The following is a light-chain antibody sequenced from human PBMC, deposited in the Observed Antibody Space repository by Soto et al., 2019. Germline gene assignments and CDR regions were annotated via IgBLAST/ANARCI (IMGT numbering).Light chain of an antibody. CDR2: GAS. CDR1: RSVSSY. J-gene: IGKJ5*01. Sequence: EIVLTQSPATLSLSPGESATLSCRASRSVSSYLAWYQQKPGQAPRLLIYGASSRATGIPDRFSGSGSGTDFTLTISRLEPEDFAVYYCQQYNNWPPTFGQGTRLEI. V-gene: IGKV3-11*01. CDR3: QQYNNWPPT.